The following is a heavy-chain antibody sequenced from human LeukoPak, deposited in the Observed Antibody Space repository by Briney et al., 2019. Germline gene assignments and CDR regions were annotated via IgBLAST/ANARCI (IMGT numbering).Heavy chain of an antibody. V-gene: IGHV4-39*01. D-gene: IGHD2-2*01. CDR1: GGSLSSSASS. CDR2: IYHSGNI. J-gene: IGHJ4*02. Sequence: PSETLSLTCTVSGGSLSSSASSWGWNRQPPGKGREWIGNIYHSGNIYYNASLKSRVAISVDTSKNQFSLKLNSVTATDTAVYHCARQYGAGYSSTWYFDYWGQGTLVTVSS. CDR3: ARQYGAGYSSTWYFDY.